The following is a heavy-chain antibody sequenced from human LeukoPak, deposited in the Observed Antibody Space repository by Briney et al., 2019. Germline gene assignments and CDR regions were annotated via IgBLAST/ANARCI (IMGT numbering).Heavy chain of an antibody. Sequence: GESLKISCKGSGYRFTSYWIGWVRQMPGKGLEWMGIIYPGDSDTRYSPSFQGQVTISADKSISTAYLQWSSLKASDSAMYYCARTPLYSSGWYHTDYWGQGTLVTVSS. D-gene: IGHD6-19*01. CDR2: IYPGDSDT. J-gene: IGHJ4*02. CDR3: ARTPLYSSGWYHTDY. CDR1: GYRFTSYW. V-gene: IGHV5-51*01.